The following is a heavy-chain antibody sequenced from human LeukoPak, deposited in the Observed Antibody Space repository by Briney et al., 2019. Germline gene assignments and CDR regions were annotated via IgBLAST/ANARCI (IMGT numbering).Heavy chain of an antibody. CDR3: ARAAWVSTSSKYYFDN. CDR1: GYTFTSYD. V-gene: IGHV1-8*01. D-gene: IGHD2-21*01. Sequence: ASVKVSCKASGYTFTSYDINWVRQATGQGLEWMGWMNPNSGNTGYAQKFQGRVTMTKNTSISTAYMELSSLRSEDTALYYCARAAWVSTSSKYYFDNWGQGTLVTVSS. CDR2: MNPNSGNT. J-gene: IGHJ4*02.